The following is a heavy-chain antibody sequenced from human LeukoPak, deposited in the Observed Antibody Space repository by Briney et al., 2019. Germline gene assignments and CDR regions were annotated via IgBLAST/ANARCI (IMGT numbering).Heavy chain of an antibody. CDR3: ARAVVGTGRDY. CDR2: ISSSSTFI. CDR1: GFTFSRYS. D-gene: IGHD6-19*01. V-gene: IGHV3-21*01. J-gene: IGHJ4*02. Sequence: GGSLRLSCVGSGFTFSRYSMNWVRQAPGKGLEWVSSISSSSTFIYYADSVRGRFTISRDNVKNSLSLQMNSLRVEDTAVYYCARAVVGTGRDYWGQGTLVTVSS.